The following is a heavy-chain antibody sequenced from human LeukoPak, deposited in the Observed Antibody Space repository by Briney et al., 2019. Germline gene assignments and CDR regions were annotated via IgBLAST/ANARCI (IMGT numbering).Heavy chain of an antibody. Sequence: GGSLRLSCAASGFTFSSYVMSWVRQAPGKGLEWVSAISGSGGSTYYADSVKGRFTISRDNSKNTLYLQMNSLRAEDTAVYYCAKDYEAHDSSGDAFDIWGQGTMVTVSS. D-gene: IGHD3-22*01. CDR3: AKDYEAHDSSGDAFDI. CDR2: ISGSGGST. V-gene: IGHV3-23*01. J-gene: IGHJ3*02. CDR1: GFTFSSYV.